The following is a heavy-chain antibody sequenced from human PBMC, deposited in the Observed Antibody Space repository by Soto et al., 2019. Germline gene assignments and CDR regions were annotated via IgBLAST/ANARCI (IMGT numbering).Heavy chain of an antibody. CDR1: GYTVTGYY. CDR3: ARGIGYCSGGSCYHPYYFDY. V-gene: IGHV1-2*02. D-gene: IGHD2-15*01. J-gene: IGHJ4*02. CDR2: INPNSGGT. Sequence: ASVKASCKASGYTVTGYYMHWVRQAPGQGLEWMGWINPNSGGTNYAQKFQGRVTMTRDTSISTAYMELSRLRSDDTAVYYCARGIGYCSGGSCYHPYYFDYWGQGTLVTVSS.